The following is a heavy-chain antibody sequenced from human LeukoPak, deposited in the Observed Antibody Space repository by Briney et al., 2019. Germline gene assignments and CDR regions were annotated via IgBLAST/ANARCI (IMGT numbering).Heavy chain of an antibody. Sequence: PGGSLRLSCAASGFSFSSYEMNWVRQAPGKGLEWVSSISRSSSYIYYADSVKGRFTISRDNAKNSLYLQMNSLRAEDTAVYYCARQLDPDRAVGATGYYFDYWGQGTLVTVSS. CDR2: ISRSSSYI. V-gene: IGHV3-21*01. CDR3: ARQLDPDRAVGATGYYFDY. D-gene: IGHD1-26*01. CDR1: GFSFSSYE. J-gene: IGHJ4*02.